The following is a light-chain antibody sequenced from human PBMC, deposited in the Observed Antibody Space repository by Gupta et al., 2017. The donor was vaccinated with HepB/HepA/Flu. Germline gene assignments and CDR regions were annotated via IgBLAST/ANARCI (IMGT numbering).Light chain of an antibody. V-gene: IGLV4-60*03. Sequence: QLVLTHSSSASASLGSSVRLTCTLSSGHSSYIIAWHHQQPGKAHRYLMKHEGSGSYNKGSGVPDRCSGASSGADRYLTISNLQSDEEADYYCETWDINTRRVEFGGGTKLTVL. CDR1: SGHSSYI. CDR2: HEGSGSY. CDR3: ETWDINTRRVE. J-gene: IGLJ2*01.